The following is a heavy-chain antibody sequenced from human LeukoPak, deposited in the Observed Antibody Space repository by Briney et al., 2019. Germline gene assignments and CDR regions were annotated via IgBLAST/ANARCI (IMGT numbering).Heavy chain of an antibody. Sequence: GGSLRLSCAASGFTFSSYGMHWVRQAPGKGLEWVAVIWYDGSNKYYADSVKGRFTISRDNSKNTLYLQTNSLRAEDTAVYYCARETYDFWSGYPLYGMDVWGQGTTVTVSS. J-gene: IGHJ6*02. D-gene: IGHD3-3*01. V-gene: IGHV3-33*08. CDR3: ARETYDFWSGYPLYGMDV. CDR1: GFTFSSYG. CDR2: IWYDGSNK.